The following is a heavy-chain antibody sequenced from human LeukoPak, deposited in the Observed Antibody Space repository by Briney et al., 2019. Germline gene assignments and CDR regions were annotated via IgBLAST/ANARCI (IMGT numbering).Heavy chain of an antibody. Sequence: GGSLRLSCAASGFTFSSYWMSWVRQAPGKGLEGVANIKQAGREKYYVDSVKGRFTISRDNAKNSLYLQMNSLRAEDTAVYYCASLNWALDAFDIWGQGTMVTVSS. CDR2: IKQAGREK. CDR3: ASLNWALDAFDI. D-gene: IGHD7-27*01. CDR1: GFTFSSYW. V-gene: IGHV3-7*01. J-gene: IGHJ3*02.